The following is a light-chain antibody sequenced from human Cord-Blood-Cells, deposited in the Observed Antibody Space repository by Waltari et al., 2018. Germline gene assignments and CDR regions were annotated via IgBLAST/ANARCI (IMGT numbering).Light chain of an antibody. CDR3: QQRSNWPGT. J-gene: IGKJ4*01. CDR1: QSVSSN. CDR2: GAS. V-gene: IGKV3-15*01. Sequence: EIVMTQSPATLSVSPGERATLSCRASQSVSSNLAWYQQKPGQAPRLLIYGASTRATGIPARFSGSGSGTEFTLTISSLQSEDFAVYYCQQRSNWPGTFGGGTKVEIK.